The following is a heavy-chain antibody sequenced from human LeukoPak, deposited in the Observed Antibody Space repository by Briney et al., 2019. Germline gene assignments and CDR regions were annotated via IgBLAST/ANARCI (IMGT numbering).Heavy chain of an antibody. CDR2: INHSGST. Sequence: SETLSLTCAVYGGSFSGYYWSWIRQPPGKGLEWIGEINHSGSTNYNPSLKSRVTISVDTSKNQFSLKLSSVTAADTAVYYCARYDSSGYYPFFDYWGQGTLVTVSS. CDR3: ARYDSSGYYPFFDY. V-gene: IGHV4-34*01. CDR1: GGSFSGYY. D-gene: IGHD3-22*01. J-gene: IGHJ4*02.